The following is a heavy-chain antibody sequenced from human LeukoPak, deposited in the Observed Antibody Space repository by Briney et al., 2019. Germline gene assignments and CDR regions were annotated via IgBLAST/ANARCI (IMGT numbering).Heavy chain of an antibody. CDR2: INHSGST. Sequence: PSETLSLTCAVYGGPFSGYYWSWIRQPPGKGLEWIGEINHSGSTNYNPSLKSRVTISVDTSKNQLSLKLSSVTAADTAVYYGARADYDFWSGYFYWGQGTLGTVS. V-gene: IGHV4-34*01. CDR1: GGPFSGYY. J-gene: IGHJ4*02. CDR3: ARADYDFWSGYFY. D-gene: IGHD3-3*01.